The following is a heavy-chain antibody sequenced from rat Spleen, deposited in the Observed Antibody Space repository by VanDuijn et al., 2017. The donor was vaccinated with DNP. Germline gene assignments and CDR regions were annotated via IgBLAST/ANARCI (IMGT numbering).Heavy chain of an antibody. V-gene: IGHV5-7*01. CDR3: ARVNWVPDY. J-gene: IGHJ2*01. Sequence: EVQLVESGGGLVQPGRSLKLSCAASGFTFSDYNMAWVRQAPKKGLEWVATISTSGGSTYYRDSVKGRFTISRDNAKSTLYLQMNSLRSEDTATYYCARVNWVPDYWGQGVMVTVSS. D-gene: IGHD5-1*01. CDR2: ISTSGGST. CDR1: GFTFSDYN.